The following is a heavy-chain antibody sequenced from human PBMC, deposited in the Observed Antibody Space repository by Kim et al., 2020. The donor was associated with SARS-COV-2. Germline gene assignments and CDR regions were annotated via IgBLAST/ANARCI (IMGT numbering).Heavy chain of an antibody. V-gene: IGHV3-48*02. D-gene: IGHD6-13*01. Sequence: YADSLKGRFTTSRGEAKNSLFLRMNSLRDEDTAVYYCAREPGPRSSTIDYWGQGTLVTVSS. J-gene: IGHJ4*02. CDR3: AREPGPRSSTIDY.